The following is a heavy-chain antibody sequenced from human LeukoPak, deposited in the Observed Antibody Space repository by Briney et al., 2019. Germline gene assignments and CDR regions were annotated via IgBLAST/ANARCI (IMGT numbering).Heavy chain of an antibody. CDR1: GGSISSGSYY. J-gene: IGHJ4*02. V-gene: IGHV4-61*02. D-gene: IGHD6-19*01. CDR2: IYTSGST. CDR3: ARGISSGRKSGFDY. Sequence: PSQTLSLTCTVSGGSISSGSYYWSWIRQPAGKGLEWIGRIYTSGSTNYNPSLKSRVTISVDTSKNQFSLKLSSVTAADTAVYYCARGISSGRKSGFDYWGLGTLVTVSS.